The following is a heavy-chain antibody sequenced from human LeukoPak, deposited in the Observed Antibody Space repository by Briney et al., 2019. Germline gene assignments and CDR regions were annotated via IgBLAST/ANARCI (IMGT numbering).Heavy chain of an antibody. CDR1: GGSFSGYY. D-gene: IGHD6-13*01. CDR2: INHSGST. CDR3: ARGGQQTSFDY. Sequence: SETLSLTCAVYGGSFSGYYWSWIRQPPGKGLEWIGEINHSGSTNHNPSLKSRVTISVDTSKNQFSLKLSSVTAADTAVYYCARGGQQTSFDYWGQGTLVTVSS. V-gene: IGHV4-34*01. J-gene: IGHJ4*02.